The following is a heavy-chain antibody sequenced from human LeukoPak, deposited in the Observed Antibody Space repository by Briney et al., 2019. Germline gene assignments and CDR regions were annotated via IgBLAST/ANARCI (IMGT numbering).Heavy chain of an antibody. J-gene: IGHJ4*02. D-gene: IGHD4-11*01. Sequence: GGSLRLSCAASGFTFSSYSMNWVRQAPGKGLEWVSYISSSSSTIYYADSVKGRFTISRDNAKNSLYLQMNSLRAEDTAVYYCARIAILYNDYPDYWGQGTLVTVSS. V-gene: IGHV3-48*04. CDR1: GFTFSSYS. CDR3: ARIAILYNDYPDY. CDR2: ISSSSSTI.